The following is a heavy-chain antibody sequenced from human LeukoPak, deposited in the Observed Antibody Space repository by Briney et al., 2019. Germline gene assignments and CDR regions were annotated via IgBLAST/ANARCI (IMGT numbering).Heavy chain of an antibody. J-gene: IGHJ5*02. D-gene: IGHD3-10*01. CDR2: ISTSGSA. CDR1: GDSISYNY. CDR3: ARVVSATGGSGHVGFDP. V-gene: IGHV4-4*07. Sequence: SETLSLTCTVSGDSISYNYWSWIRQPAGKRLEWIGRISTSGSADYNPSLKSRVTMSVDTSKNQFSLQLNSVTAADTAVYYCARVVSATGGSGHVGFDPWGQGTLVTVSS.